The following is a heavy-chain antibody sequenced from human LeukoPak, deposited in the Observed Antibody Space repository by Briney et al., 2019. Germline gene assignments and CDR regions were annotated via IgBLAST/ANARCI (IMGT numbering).Heavy chain of an antibody. V-gene: IGHV3-23*01. CDR3: AKVRADYDYVWGSSDY. J-gene: IGHJ4*02. D-gene: IGHD3-16*01. CDR1: GFTFSSYA. Sequence: EGSLRLSCAASGFTFSSYAMSWVRQAPGKGLEWVSAISGSGGSTYYADSVKGRFTISRDNSKNTLYLQMNSLRAEDTAVYYCAKVRADYDYVWGSSDYWGQGTLVTVSS. CDR2: ISGSGGST.